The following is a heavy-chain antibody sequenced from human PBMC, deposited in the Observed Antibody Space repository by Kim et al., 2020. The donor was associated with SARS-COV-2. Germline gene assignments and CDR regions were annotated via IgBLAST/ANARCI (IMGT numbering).Heavy chain of an antibody. Sequence: SETLSLTCTVSGGSISSYYWSWIRQPPGKGLEWIGYIYYSGSTNYNSSLKSRVTISVDTSKNQFSLKLSSVTAADTAVYYCARDPRGWLQPTAYWYFDLWGRGTLVTVSS. J-gene: IGHJ2*01. V-gene: IGHV4-59*01. D-gene: IGHD5-12*01. CDR2: IYYSGST. CDR3: ARDPRGWLQPTAYWYFDL. CDR1: GGSISSYY.